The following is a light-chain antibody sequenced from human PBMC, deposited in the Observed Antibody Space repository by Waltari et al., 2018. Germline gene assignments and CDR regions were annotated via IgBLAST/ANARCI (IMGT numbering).Light chain of an antibody. J-gene: IGKJ1*01. CDR2: GAS. V-gene: IGKV3-20*01. CDR1: QSVSSSY. CDR3: QQFGESPWT. Sequence: EIVLTQSPDTLSLSPGERVALSCRASQSVSSSYLAWYQQKPGLAPRLLIYGASNRATGIPDRFSGRGSGTDFTLTISRLEPEDFAVYYCQQFGESPWTFGQGTKVEIK.